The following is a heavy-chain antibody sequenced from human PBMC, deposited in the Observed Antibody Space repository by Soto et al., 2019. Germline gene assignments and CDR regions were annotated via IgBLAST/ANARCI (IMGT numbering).Heavy chain of an antibody. J-gene: IGHJ4*02. D-gene: IGHD3-9*01. V-gene: IGHV3-33*01. Sequence: QVQLVESGGGVVQPGRSLRLSCTASGFTFDTMAMHWVRQAPGKGLEWVAVIWFDGSGQHYADSLRGRFTISRDNSKNTLYLQMNNLRVEDTAVYYCVGGRSGGSPDWSSLGVYWGQGTLVTVSS. CDR1: GFTFDTMA. CDR3: VGGRSGGSPDWSSLGVY. CDR2: IWFDGSGQ.